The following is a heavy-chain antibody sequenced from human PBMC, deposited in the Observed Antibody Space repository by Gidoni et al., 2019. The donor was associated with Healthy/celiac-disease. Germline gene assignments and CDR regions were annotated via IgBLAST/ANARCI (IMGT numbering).Heavy chain of an antibody. D-gene: IGHD3-10*01. CDR1: GFTVSSNY. V-gene: IGHV3-53*04. J-gene: IGHJ3*02. CDR3: ARDLGTYYYGSGSPLGAFDI. CDR2: IYSGGST. Sequence: EVQLVESGGGLVQPGGSLRLSCAASGFTVSSNYMSWVRQAPGKGLEWVSVIYSGGSTYYADSVKGRFTISRHNSKNTLYLQMNSLRAEDTAVYYCARDLGTYYYGSGSPLGAFDIWGQGTMVTVSS.